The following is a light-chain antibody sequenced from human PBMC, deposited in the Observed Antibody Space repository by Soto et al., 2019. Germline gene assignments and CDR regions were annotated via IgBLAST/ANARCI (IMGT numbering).Light chain of an antibody. Sequence: EIVLTQSPGTLSLSPGERATLSCRASQSVSSSYLAWYQQKPGQAPRLLIYGASSRATGIPDRFSGSRSGTDFTLIISRLEPEDFAVYYCQQYGSSPRTFGLGTKVEIK. V-gene: IGKV3-20*01. CDR1: QSVSSSY. CDR2: GAS. J-gene: IGKJ1*01. CDR3: QQYGSSPRT.